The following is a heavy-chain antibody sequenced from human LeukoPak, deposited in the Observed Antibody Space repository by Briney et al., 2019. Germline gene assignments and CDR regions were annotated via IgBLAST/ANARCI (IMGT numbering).Heavy chain of an antibody. V-gene: IGHV3-30*03. CDR2: ISYDGSNK. D-gene: IGHD6-19*01. Sequence: GGSLRLSCAASGFTFSSYGMHWVRQAPGKGLEWVAVISYDGSNKYYADSVKGRFTISRDNSKNTLYLQMNSLRAEDTAVYYYTTEGVAGTFGGYYYYGMDVWGQGTTVTVSS. J-gene: IGHJ6*02. CDR1: GFTFSSYG. CDR3: TTEGVAGTFGGYYYYGMDV.